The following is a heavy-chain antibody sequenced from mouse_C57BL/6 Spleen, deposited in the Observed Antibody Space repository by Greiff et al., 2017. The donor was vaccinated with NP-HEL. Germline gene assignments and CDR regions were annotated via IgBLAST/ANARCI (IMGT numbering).Heavy chain of an antibody. CDR2: IYPSDSET. Sequence: VQLQQPGAELVRPGSSVKLSCKASGYTFTSYWMDWVKQRPGQGLEWIGNIYPSDSETHYNQKFKDKATLTVDKSSSTAYMQLSSLTSEDSAVYYCATGSSFGAMDYWGQGTSVTVSS. CDR3: ATGSSFGAMDY. V-gene: IGHV1-61*01. CDR1: GYTFTSYW. D-gene: IGHD1-1*01. J-gene: IGHJ4*01.